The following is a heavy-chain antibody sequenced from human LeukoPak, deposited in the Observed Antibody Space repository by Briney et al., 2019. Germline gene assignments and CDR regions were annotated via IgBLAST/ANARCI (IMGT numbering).Heavy chain of an antibody. CDR2: IYYSGST. D-gene: IGHD3-22*01. Sequence: SETLSLTCTVSGGSISSYYWSWIRQPPGKGLEWIGYIYYSGSTNYNPSLKSRVTISVDTPKNQFSLKLSSVTAADTAVYYCARQGKYYYDSSAFDAFDIWGQGTMVTVSS. CDR1: GGSISSYY. CDR3: ARQGKYYYDSSAFDAFDI. V-gene: IGHV4-59*08. J-gene: IGHJ3*02.